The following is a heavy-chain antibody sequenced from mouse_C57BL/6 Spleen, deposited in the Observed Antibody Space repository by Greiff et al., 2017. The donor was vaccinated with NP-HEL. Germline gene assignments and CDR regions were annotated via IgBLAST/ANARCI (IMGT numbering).Heavy chain of an antibody. J-gene: IGHJ4*01. D-gene: IGHD2-4*01. V-gene: IGHV14-4*01. Sequence: EVKLVESGAELVRPGASVKLSCTASGFNIKDDYMHWVKQRPEQGLEWIGWIDPENGDTEYASKFQGKATITADTSSNTAYLQLSSLTSEDTAVYYCTTGDYDDYAMDYWGQGTSVTVSS. CDR3: TTGDYDDYAMDY. CDR2: IDPENGDT. CDR1: GFNIKDDY.